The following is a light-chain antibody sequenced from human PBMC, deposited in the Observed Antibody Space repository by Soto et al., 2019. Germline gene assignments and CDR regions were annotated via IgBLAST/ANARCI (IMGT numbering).Light chain of an antibody. CDR2: GAS. J-gene: IGKJ5*01. Sequence: EIVMPQSPATLSESPGARATLSCRASQSVSSSLAWYQQKPGQAPRLLIYGASTRATGIPARFTGSVSGTEFTLTISSPQSEDFAVYYGQQYKDWPPITFGQGTRLEIK. CDR3: QQYKDWPPIT. V-gene: IGKV3-15*01. CDR1: QSVSSS.